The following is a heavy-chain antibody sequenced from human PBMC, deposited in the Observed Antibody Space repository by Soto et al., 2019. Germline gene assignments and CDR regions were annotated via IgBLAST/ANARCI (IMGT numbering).Heavy chain of an antibody. J-gene: IGHJ6*02. CDR2: ISTRGSTI. CDR3: ARVRAGAANGYYGMDV. CDR1: GFTLSDYE. D-gene: IGHD1-26*01. Sequence: GGSLRLSCSVSGFTLSDYELHWVRQAPGKGLEWVSYISTRGSTIYYADSVKGRFTISRDNAKNSLYLEVNRLRPEDTGVYYCARVRAGAANGYYGMDVWGQGTTVTVSS. V-gene: IGHV3-48*03.